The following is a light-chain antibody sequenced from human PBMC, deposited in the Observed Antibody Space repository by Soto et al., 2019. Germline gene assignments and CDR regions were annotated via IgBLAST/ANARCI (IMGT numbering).Light chain of an antibody. CDR2: GNS. CDR1: SSNIGAGYD. Sequence: QAVVTQPPSVSGAPGQRVTISCTGSSSNIGAGYDVHWYQQLPGTAPKLLIYGNSNRPSGVPDRFPGSKSGTSASLAITGLQAEDEADYYCQSYDSSLSVGVFGGGTQLTVL. V-gene: IGLV1-40*01. CDR3: QSYDSSLSVGV. J-gene: IGLJ3*02.